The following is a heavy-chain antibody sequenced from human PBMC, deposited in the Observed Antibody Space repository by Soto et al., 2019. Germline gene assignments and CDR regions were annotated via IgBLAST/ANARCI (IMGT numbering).Heavy chain of an antibody. CDR3: ARVEAVAGLYNYHGLDV. CDR1: GGTFSNYA. J-gene: IGHJ6*02. CDR2: IVPIFGTT. V-gene: IGHV1-69*12. D-gene: IGHD6-19*01. Sequence: QVQLVQSGAEVKKPGSSVKVSCKVSGGTFSNYAIDWVRLAPGHGLEWMGGIVPIFGTTYYTQKFQGRATIIADDSTHTAYVEMSRLRSEDTAIYYCARVEAVAGLYNYHGLDVWGQGTAVTVSS.